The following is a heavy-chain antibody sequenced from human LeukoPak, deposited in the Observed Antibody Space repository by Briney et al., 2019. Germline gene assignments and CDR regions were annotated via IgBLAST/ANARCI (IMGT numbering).Heavy chain of an antibody. CDR1: GFSFSSYW. CDR2: IKQDESER. D-gene: IGHD4-17*01. V-gene: IGHV3-7*01. J-gene: IGHJ3*02. CDR3: ARDSDGPGAFDI. Sequence: PGGSLRLSCEGSGFSFSSYWMTWVRQSPGKGPEWVANIKQDESERYTVDSVKGRFTISRDNAKNSVYLHMNSLRAEDTAVYYCARDSDGPGAFDIWGQGTMVTVSS.